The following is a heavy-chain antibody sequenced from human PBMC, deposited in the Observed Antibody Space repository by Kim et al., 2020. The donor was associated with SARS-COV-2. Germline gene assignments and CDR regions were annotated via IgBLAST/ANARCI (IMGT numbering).Heavy chain of an antibody. CDR3: AKSYGSGNAAYYGMDV. Sequence: SVKGRFTISRDNSKNTLYLQMNSLRAEDTAVYYCAKSYGSGNAAYYGMDVWGQGTTVTVSS. J-gene: IGHJ6*02. D-gene: IGHD3-10*01. V-gene: IGHV3-33*06.